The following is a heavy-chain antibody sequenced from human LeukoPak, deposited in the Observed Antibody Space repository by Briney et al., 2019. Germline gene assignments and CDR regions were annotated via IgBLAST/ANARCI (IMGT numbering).Heavy chain of an antibody. J-gene: IGHJ5*02. V-gene: IGHV4-4*02. CDR2: IYHSGST. Sequence: GSLRLSCAASGFTFSSYAMSWVRQPPGKGLEWIGEIYHSGSTNYNPSLKSRVTISVDKSKNQFSLKLSSVTAADTAVYYCASLLGATTSEDWFDPWGQGTLVTVSS. CDR3: ASLLGATTSEDWFDP. D-gene: IGHD1-26*01. CDR1: GFTFSSYAM.